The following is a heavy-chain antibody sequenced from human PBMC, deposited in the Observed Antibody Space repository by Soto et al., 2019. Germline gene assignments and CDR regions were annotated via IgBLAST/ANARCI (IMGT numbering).Heavy chain of an antibody. CDR3: LKPYNY. CDR1: GFTFSNYG. J-gene: IGHJ4*02. Sequence: GGSMRLSCSASGFTFSNYGMHWVRQAPGKGLEYVSAINTLGGSTYYADSVKGRFTISRDNSKNLLYLQMSSLRAEDTAVYYCLKPYNYWGQGTLVTVSS. CDR2: INTLGGST. V-gene: IGHV3-64D*08. D-gene: IGHD4-4*01.